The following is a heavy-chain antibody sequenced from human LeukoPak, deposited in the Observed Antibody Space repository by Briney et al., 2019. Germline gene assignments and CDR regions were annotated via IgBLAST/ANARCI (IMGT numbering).Heavy chain of an antibody. J-gene: IGHJ4*02. V-gene: IGHV3-30*02. Sequence: PGGSLRLSCAASGFTFSAYGMHWVRQAPGKGLEWVAFIRYDGSNKYYADSVKGRFSISRDSSNTLYLQMYGLTTEDTAVYYCAKEVVRTWDPYFGEFFDCWGQGTLVTVS. CDR3: AKEVVRTWDPYFGEFFDC. D-gene: IGHD3-10*01. CDR2: IRYDGSNK. CDR1: GFTFSAYG.